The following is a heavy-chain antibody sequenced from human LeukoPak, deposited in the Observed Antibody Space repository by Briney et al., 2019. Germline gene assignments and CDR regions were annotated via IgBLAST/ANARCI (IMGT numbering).Heavy chain of an antibody. CDR2: IYHSGST. J-gene: IGHJ6*03. D-gene: IGHD6-13*01. Sequence: PSETLSLTCTVSGYSISSGYYWGWIRQPPGKGLEWIGSIYHSGSTYYNPSLKSRVTISVDTSKNQFSLKLSSVTAADTAVYYCARGISSRYSIYYYYMDVWGKGTTVTVSS. CDR1: GYSISSGYY. V-gene: IGHV4-38-2*02. CDR3: ARGISSRYSIYYYYMDV.